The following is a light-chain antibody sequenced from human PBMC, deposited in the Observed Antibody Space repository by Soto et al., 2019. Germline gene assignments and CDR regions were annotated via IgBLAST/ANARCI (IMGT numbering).Light chain of an antibody. Sequence: DIVMTQSPLSLPVTPGEPASISCRSSQSLLHSNGYNYLDWYLQKPGQSPQLLIYLGSNRASGVPDRFSGSGSGTDFTLKISRVEAEDVGVYYCMQSLQTPLTFGGGSMWISN. J-gene: IGKJ4*01. CDR2: LGS. CDR3: MQSLQTPLT. V-gene: IGKV2-28*01. CDR1: QSLLHSNGYNY.